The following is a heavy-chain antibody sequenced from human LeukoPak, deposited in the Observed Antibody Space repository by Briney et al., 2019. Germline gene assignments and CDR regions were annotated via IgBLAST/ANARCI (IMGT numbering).Heavy chain of an antibody. V-gene: IGHV4-59*01. J-gene: IGHJ5*02. Sequence: SETLSLTCTVSGGSISSYYWSWIRQPPGKGLEWIGYIYYSGSTNYNPSLKSRVTISVDTSKNQFSLKLSSVTAADTAVYYCARYGGQWELGPRNWFDPWGQGTLVTVSS. CDR3: ARYGGQWELGPRNWFDP. D-gene: IGHD1-26*01. CDR1: GGSISSYY. CDR2: IYYSGST.